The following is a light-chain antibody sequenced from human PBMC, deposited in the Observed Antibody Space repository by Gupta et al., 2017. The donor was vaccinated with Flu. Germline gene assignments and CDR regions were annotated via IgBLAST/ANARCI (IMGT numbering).Light chain of an antibody. CDR3: QQYNRWPPYT. CDR2: GAS. CDR1: RDINSD. Sequence: EVMMTQSPATLSVSPGERATLSCRASRDINSDLAWYQQRPGRAPRLLIHGASSTASGVPARFSGSGFGTVYNLTISSLQPEDVGVYYCQQYNRWPPYTFGPGTKVDIK. J-gene: IGKJ3*01. V-gene: IGKV3D-15*01.